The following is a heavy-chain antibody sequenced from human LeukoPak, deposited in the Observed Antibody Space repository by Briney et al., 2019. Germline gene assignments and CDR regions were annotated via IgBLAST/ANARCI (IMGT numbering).Heavy chain of an antibody. CDR2: ISAYNGNT. CDR1: GYTFTSYG. V-gene: IGHV1-18*01. Sequence: GASEKVSCKTSGYTFTSYGISWVRQAPGQGLEWMGWISAYNGNTDYAQNLQDRVTMTTDTSTSTAYMELRSLRSDDTAVYYCARAPSVPLTTVTTKDDAFDIWGQGTMVTVSS. D-gene: IGHD4-17*01. J-gene: IGHJ3*02. CDR3: ARAPSVPLTTVTTKDDAFDI.